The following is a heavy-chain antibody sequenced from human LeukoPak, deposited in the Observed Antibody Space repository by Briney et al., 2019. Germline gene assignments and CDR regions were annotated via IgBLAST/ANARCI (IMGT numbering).Heavy chain of an antibody. Sequence: GGSLRLSCAASGFTFSSYEMNWVRQAPGKGLQWVSYISSDGATIHYADSVKGRFTISRDNAKNSLYLQMNSLRAEDTGVYYCARYSSPVGNCFDAWGQGTLVTVSS. CDR1: GFTFSSYE. V-gene: IGHV3-48*03. D-gene: IGHD4-11*01. CDR3: ARYSSPVGNCFDA. J-gene: IGHJ5*02. CDR2: ISSDGATI.